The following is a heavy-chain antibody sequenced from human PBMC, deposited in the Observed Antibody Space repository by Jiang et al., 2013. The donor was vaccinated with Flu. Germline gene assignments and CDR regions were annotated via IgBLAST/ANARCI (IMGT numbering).Heavy chain of an antibody. D-gene: IGHD6-19*01. CDR2: ISSSSSTI. V-gene: IGHV3-48*01. CDR1: GFTFSSYS. Sequence: GVVQPGRSLRLSCAASGFTFSSYSMNWVRQAPGKGLEWVSYISSSSSTIYYADSVKGRFTISRDNAKNSLYLQMNSLRAEDTAVYYCARDRGLGQWLGTFDYWGQGTLVTVSS. CDR3: ARDRGLGQWLGTFDY. J-gene: IGHJ4*02.